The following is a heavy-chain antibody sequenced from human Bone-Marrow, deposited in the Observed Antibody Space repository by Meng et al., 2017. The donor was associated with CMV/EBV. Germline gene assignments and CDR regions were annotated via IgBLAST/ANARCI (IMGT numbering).Heavy chain of an antibody. V-gene: IGHV3-21*01. J-gene: IGHJ4*02. CDR2: ISSSSSYI. Sequence: GESLKISCAASRFTFSGYNMNWVRQAPGKGLEWVSSISSSSSYIYYADSVKGRFTISRDNAKNSLYLQMNSLRAEDTAVYYCARDGKWELLFHFDYWGQGTLVTVSS. CDR1: RFTFSGYN. CDR3: ARDGKWELLFHFDY. D-gene: IGHD1-26*01.